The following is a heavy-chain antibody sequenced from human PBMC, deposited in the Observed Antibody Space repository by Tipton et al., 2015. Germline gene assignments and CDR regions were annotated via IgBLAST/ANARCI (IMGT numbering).Heavy chain of an antibody. Sequence: LRLSCSLSGGSFYTYYGTWIRQPPGQGLEWIGEIYHSGTTNYNPSLRGRFTISLRTSKNQLSLKVDSVTAADTAIYYCARGGSPIIEMAYHHYGLDVWGQGTTVTVSS. CDR1: GGSFYTYY. V-gene: IGHV4-34*01. J-gene: IGHJ6*02. CDR2: IYHSGTT. CDR3: ARGGSPIIEMAYHHYGLDV. D-gene: IGHD5-24*01.